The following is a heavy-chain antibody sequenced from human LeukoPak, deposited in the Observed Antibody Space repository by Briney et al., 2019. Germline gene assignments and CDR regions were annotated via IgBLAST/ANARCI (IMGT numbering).Heavy chain of an antibody. D-gene: IGHD3-22*01. CDR2: INSDGSST. J-gene: IGHJ3*02. Sequence: PGGSLRLSCAASGFTSSSYWMHWVRQAPGKGLVWVSRINSDGSSTSYADSVKGRFTISRDNAKNTLYLQMNSLRAEDTAVYYCAKWGLNYYDSSGYDWDAFDIWGQGTMVTVSS. CDR1: GFTSSSYW. V-gene: IGHV3-74*01. CDR3: AKWGLNYYDSSGYDWDAFDI.